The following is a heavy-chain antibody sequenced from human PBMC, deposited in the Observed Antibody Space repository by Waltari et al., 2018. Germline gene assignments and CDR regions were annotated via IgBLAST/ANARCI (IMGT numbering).Heavy chain of an antibody. D-gene: IGHD3-22*01. V-gene: IGHV3-30*04. J-gene: IGHJ6*02. CDR1: EFTFSSYS. CDR2: ISYNERNI. Sequence: QVQLVESGGGVVQPGRSLRLSCAASEFTFSSYSRNWVRQAPGKGLEWVAVISYNERNIYYVDSVKGRFTISRDNSKKTLYLQMNSLRPEDTAMYYCARDLCDRTKCHGMDVWGQGTTVTVSS. CDR3: ARDLCDRTKCHGMDV.